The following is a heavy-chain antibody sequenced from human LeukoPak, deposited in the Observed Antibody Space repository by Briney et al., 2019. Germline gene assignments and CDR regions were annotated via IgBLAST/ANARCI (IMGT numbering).Heavy chain of an antibody. Sequence: GGPLRLSCEASGFTFIDYYMSWIGQAPGRGLEWVYYISSSGSTIYYADSVKGRFTISRDNAKNSLYLQMNSLRAEDTAVYYCAKSSSSWYGEESFDYWGQGTLVTVSS. CDR2: ISSSGSTI. V-gene: IGHV3-11*01. J-gene: IGHJ4*02. CDR3: AKSSSSWYGEESFDY. D-gene: IGHD6-13*01. CDR1: GFTFIDYY.